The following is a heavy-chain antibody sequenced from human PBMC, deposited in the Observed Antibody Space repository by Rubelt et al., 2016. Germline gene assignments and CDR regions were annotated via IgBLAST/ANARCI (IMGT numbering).Heavy chain of an antibody. CDR1: GDSINTNW. V-gene: IGHV4-4*02. Sequence: QVQLQESGPGLVKPSGTLSLTCAVSGDSINTNWWTWIRQSPIQGLEWIGEIYHTGNTNYNPSLKSRVTMSVDETKNQFSLSLRSVTAADTARYDWGRDPGRAGTADWGQGAPVTVSA. CDR2: IYHTGNT. J-gene: IGHJ4*02. D-gene: IGHD6-13*01. CDR3: GRDPGRAGTAD.